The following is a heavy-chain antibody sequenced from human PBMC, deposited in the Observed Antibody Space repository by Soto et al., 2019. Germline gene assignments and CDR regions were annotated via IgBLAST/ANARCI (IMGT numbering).Heavy chain of an antibody. V-gene: IGHV3-48*02. J-gene: IGHJ6*02. CDR2: ISSSSSTI. D-gene: IGHD2-2*01. CDR1: GFTFSSYS. Sequence: GGSLRLSCAASGFTFSSYSMNWVRQAPGKGLEWVSYISSSSSTIYYADSVKGRFTISRDNAKNSLYLQMNSLRDEDTAVYYCARDRSIFVVVPAAPYYYYGMDVWGQGTTVTVSS. CDR3: ARDRSIFVVVPAAPYYYYGMDV.